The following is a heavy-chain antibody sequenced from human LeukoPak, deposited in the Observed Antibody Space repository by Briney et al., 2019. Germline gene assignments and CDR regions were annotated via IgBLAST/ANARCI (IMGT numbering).Heavy chain of an antibody. V-gene: IGHV1-69*01. CDR1: GGTFSSYA. D-gene: IGHD2-15*01. CDR2: IIPIFGTA. CDR3: ASLIGYCSGGSCFKTAVPNDY. J-gene: IGHJ4*02. Sequence: VASVKVSRKASGGTFSSYAISWVRQAPGQGLEWMGGIIPIFGTANYAQKFQGRVTITADESTSTAYMELSSLRSEDTAVYYCASLIGYCSGGSCFKTAVPNDYWGQGTLVTVSS.